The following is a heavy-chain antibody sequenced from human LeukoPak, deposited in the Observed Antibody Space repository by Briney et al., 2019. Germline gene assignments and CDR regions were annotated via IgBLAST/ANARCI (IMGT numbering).Heavy chain of an antibody. CDR2: ISRSGGTT. J-gene: IGHJ4*02. Sequence: GSLRLSCAVSEFTFRSYAMTWVRQAPGKGLEWVSAISRSGGTTYYADSVKGRFTISRDNSKNTLYLQMNSLRAEDTAVYYCAKDRNYDYVWGSYPPALYFDYWGQGTLVTVSS. D-gene: IGHD3-16*02. CDR1: EFTFRSYA. CDR3: AKDRNYDYVWGSYPPALYFDY. V-gene: IGHV3-23*01.